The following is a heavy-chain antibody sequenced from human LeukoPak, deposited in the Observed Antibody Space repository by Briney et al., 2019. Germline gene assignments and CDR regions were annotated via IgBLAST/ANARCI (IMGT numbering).Heavy chain of an antibody. CDR3: ARSESPRGIAAAGPNWFDP. Sequence: SETLSLTCTVSGGSISSYYWSWIRQPPGKGLEWIGYIYYSGSTNYNPSLKSRVTISVDTSKNQFSLKLSSVAAADTAVYYCARSESPRGIAAAGPNWFDPWGQGTLVIVSS. V-gene: IGHV4-59*01. D-gene: IGHD6-13*01. CDR2: IYYSGST. CDR1: GGSISSYY. J-gene: IGHJ5*02.